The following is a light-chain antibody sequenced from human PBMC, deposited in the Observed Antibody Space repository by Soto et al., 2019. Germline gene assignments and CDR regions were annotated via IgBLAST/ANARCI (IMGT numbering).Light chain of an antibody. J-gene: IGKJ1*01. CDR2: GAS. Sequence: VLRLSPATLSVSAKGGATVSFRASQSVSSSLAWYQQKPGQAPRLLIYGASTRATGIPARFSGSGSGTEFTLTLSSLQSEDFAVYYCQQYNTWWTFGQGTKVDIK. V-gene: IGKV3-15*01. CDR1: QSVSSS. CDR3: QQYNTWWT.